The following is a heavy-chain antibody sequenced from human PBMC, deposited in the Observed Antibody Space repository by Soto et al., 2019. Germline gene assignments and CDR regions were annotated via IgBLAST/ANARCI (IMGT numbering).Heavy chain of an antibody. V-gene: IGHV1-69*12. CDR3: AKSPELELYGPPAI. D-gene: IGHD1-7*01. J-gene: IGHJ4*02. CDR2: IIPIFDTA. Sequence: QVQLVQSGTEVKKPGSSVKVSCKASGGTFSSYAFSWVRQAPGQGLAWMGGIIPIFDTADYAQMFQDRVTITADESTSTAYMELSSLRSEDTAVYYCAKSPELELYGPPAIWGQGTLVTVSS. CDR1: GGTFSSYA.